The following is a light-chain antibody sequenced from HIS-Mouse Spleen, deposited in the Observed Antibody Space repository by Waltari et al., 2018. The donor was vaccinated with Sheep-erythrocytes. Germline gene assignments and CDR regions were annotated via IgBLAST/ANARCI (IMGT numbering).Light chain of an antibody. CDR1: RSDVGGYTH. V-gene: IGLV2-11*01. J-gene: IGLJ1*01. Sequence: QSALTQPRSVSGSPGQSVTISVTGPRSDVGGYTHVSWYQQHPGTAPKLMNYDVSKRPSGVPDRFSGSKSGNTASLTISGLQAEDEADYYCCSYAGSYNHVFATGTKVTVL. CDR3: CSYAGSYNHV. CDR2: DVS.